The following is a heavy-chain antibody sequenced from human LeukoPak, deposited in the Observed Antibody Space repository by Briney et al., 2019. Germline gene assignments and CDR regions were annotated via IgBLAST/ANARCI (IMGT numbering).Heavy chain of an antibody. J-gene: IGHJ4*02. V-gene: IGHV1-46*01. CDR1: GYTFTSNY. D-gene: IGHD6-19*01. CDR2: INPSGGST. Sequence: ASVKVSCKASGYTFTSNYMHWVRQAPGQGLEWMGIINPSGGSTSYAQKFQGRVTMTRDTSTSTVYMELSSLRSEDTAVYYCASLGGEVADTFDYWGQGTLVTVSS. CDR3: ASLGGEVADTFDY.